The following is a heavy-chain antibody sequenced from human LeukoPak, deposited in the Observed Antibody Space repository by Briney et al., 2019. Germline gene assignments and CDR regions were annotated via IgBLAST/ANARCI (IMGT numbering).Heavy chain of an antibody. CDR1: GGSLSGYY. CDR3: ARGRGSGWYSVGYYFDY. V-gene: IGHV4-34*01. D-gene: IGHD6-19*01. CDR2: INHSGST. Sequence: SETLSLTCAVYGGSLSGYYWSWIRQPPGKGLEWIGEINHSGSTNYNPSLKSRVTISVDTSKNQFSLKLSSVTAADTAVYYCARGRGSGWYSVGYYFDYWGQGTLVTVSS. J-gene: IGHJ4*02.